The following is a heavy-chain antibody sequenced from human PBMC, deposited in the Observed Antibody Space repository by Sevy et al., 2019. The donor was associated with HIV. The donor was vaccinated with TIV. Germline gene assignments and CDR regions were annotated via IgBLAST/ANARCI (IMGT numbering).Heavy chain of an antibody. V-gene: IGHV3-7*03. J-gene: IGHJ6*03. CDR2: IKQDGSEK. D-gene: IGHD2-15*01. Sequence: GGSLRLSCAASGFTFSSYWMSWVRQAPGKGLEWVANIKQDGSEKYYVDSVKGRLTISRDKAKNSLYLQMNSLRVEETAVYYCVRDSLVVVGAPQLAYYYYMDVWGKGTTVTVSS. CDR3: VRDSLVVVGAPQLAYYYYMDV. CDR1: GFTFSSYW.